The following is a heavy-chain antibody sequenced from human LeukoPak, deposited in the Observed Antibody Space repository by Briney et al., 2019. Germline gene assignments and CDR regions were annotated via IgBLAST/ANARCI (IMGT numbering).Heavy chain of an antibody. J-gene: IGHJ6*02. Sequence: SETLSLTCTVSGGSVSSGSYYWSWIRQPPGKGLEWIGYIYYSGSTNYNPSLKSRVTISVDTSKNQFSLKLSSVTAADTAVYYCARVVVVAATEGYYYYGMDVWGQGTTVTVSS. D-gene: IGHD2-15*01. V-gene: IGHV4-61*01. CDR1: GGSVSSGSYY. CDR3: ARVVVVAATEGYYYYGMDV. CDR2: IYYSGST.